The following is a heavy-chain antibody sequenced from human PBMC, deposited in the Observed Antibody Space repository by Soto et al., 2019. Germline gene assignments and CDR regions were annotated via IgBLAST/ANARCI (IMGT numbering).Heavy chain of an antibody. J-gene: IGHJ4*02. CDR2: IWYDGSNK. Sequence: QVQLVESGGGVVQPGRSLRLSCAASGFTFSSYGMHWVRQAPGKGLEWVAVIWYDGSNKYYADSGKGRFTISRDNSKNRLYLQMNSLRAEETAVYYCARDQPYGDSYFDYWGQGTLVTVSS. D-gene: IGHD4-17*01. V-gene: IGHV3-33*01. CDR1: GFTFSSYG. CDR3: ARDQPYGDSYFDY.